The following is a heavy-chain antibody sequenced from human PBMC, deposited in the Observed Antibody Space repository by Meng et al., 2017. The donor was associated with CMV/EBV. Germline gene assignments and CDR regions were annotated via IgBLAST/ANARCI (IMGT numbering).Heavy chain of an antibody. CDR3: ARDPLKRSKDYAQGDYYYYGMDV. Sequence: SVQVSCKASGGTFSSYAISWVRQAPGQGLEWMGGIIPIFGTANYAQKLQGRVTITTDESTSTAYMELISLRSEDTAVYYCARDPLKRSKDYAQGDYYYYGMDVWGQGTTVTVSS. D-gene: IGHD4-17*01. V-gene: IGHV1-69*05. CDR2: IIPIFGTA. CDR1: GGTFSSYA. J-gene: IGHJ6*02.